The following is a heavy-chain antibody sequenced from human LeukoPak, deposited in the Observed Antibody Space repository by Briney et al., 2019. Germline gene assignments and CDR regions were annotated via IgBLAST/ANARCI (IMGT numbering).Heavy chain of an antibody. Sequence: GGSLRLSCAASGFTFSNAWMSWVRQAPGKGLEWVSAISGSGGSTYYADSVKGRFTISRDNSKNTLYLQMNSLRAEDTAVYYCAKARNYYDSSGYYDYWGQGTLVTVSS. J-gene: IGHJ4*02. V-gene: IGHV3-23*01. CDR2: ISGSGGST. D-gene: IGHD3-22*01. CDR3: AKARNYYDSSGYYDY. CDR1: GFTFSNAW.